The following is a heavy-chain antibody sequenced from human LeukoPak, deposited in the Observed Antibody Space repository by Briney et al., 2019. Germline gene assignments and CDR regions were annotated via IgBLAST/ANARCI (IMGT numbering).Heavy chain of an antibody. Sequence: GESLKISCKGSGYSFTSYWIGWVRQMPGKGLEWMGIIYPGDSDTRYSPSFQGQVTISADKSISTAYLQWSSLKASDTAMYYCARQYCSSTSCYLPDAFDIWGQGTMVTVSS. J-gene: IGHJ3*02. CDR1: GYSFTSYW. D-gene: IGHD2-2*01. CDR3: ARQYCSSTSCYLPDAFDI. V-gene: IGHV5-51*01. CDR2: IYPGDSDT.